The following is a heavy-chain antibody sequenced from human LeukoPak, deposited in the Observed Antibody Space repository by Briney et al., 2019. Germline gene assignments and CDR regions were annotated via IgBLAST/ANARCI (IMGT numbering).Heavy chain of an antibody. J-gene: IGHJ4*02. CDR1: GGSISSYY. Sequence: SETLSLTCTVSGGSISSYYWSWIRQPPGKGLEWIGYIYYSGSTNYNPSLKSRVTISVDTSKNQFSLKLSSVTAADTAVYYCARVWSGCSVDYWGQGTLVTVSS. D-gene: IGHD3-3*01. V-gene: IGHV4-59*01. CDR2: IYYSGST. CDR3: ARVWSGCSVDY.